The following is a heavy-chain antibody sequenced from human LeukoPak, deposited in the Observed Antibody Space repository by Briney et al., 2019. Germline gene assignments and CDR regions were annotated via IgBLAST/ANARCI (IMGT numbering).Heavy chain of an antibody. V-gene: IGHV1-18*01. CDR3: ARGYCSSTSCPYGMDV. J-gene: IGHJ6*02. CDR1: GYTFTSYD. CDR2: ISAYSGNT. Sequence: GASVKVSCKASGYTFTSYDVNWVRQAPGQGLEWMGWISAYSGNTNYAQKLQGRVTMTTDTSTSTAYMELRSLRSDDTAVYYCARGYCSSTSCPYGMDVWGQGTTVTVSS. D-gene: IGHD2-2*01.